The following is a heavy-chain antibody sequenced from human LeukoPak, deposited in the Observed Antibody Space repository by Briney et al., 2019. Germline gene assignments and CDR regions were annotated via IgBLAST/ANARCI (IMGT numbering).Heavy chain of an antibody. CDR1: GYTFTSYD. CDR3: ARDREYYYDSSGYFNWFDP. CDR2: IIPIFGTA. D-gene: IGHD3-22*01. V-gene: IGHV1-69*13. Sequence: SVKVSCKASGYTFTSYDINWVRQAPGQGLEWMGGIIPIFGTANYAQKFQGRVTITADESTSTAYMGLSSLRSEDTAVYYCARDREYYYDSSGYFNWFDPWGQGTLVTVSS. J-gene: IGHJ5*02.